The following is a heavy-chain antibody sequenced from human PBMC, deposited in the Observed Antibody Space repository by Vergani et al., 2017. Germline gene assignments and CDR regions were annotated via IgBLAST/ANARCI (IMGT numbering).Heavy chain of an antibody. CDR2: IIPILGIA. Sequence: QVQLVQSGAEVKKPGSSVKVSCKASGGTFSSYTISWVRQAPGQGLEWMGRIIPILGIANYAQKFQGRVTITADKSTSTAYMELSSLRSEDTAVYYCAGVEGLVNWFDPWGLGTLVTVSS. J-gene: IGHJ5*02. V-gene: IGHV1-69*02. CDR1: GGTFSSYT. CDR3: AGVEGLVNWFDP. D-gene: IGHD6-19*01.